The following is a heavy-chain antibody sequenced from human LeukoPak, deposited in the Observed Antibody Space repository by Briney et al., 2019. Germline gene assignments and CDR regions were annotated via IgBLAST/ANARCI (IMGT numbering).Heavy chain of an antibody. CDR1: GFTFSSYA. CDR2: INCSGSST. J-gene: IGHJ4*02. Sequence: GGSLRLSCAASGFTFSSYAMSWVRQAPGKGLEWVSPINCSGSSTCYADSVKGRFTISRDNPKNTLYLQMDSLRAEDTAVYSCAKDRPIVVATAAISYWGQGTLVTVSS. CDR3: AKDRPIVVATAAISY. D-gene: IGHD2-2*01. V-gene: IGHV3-23*01.